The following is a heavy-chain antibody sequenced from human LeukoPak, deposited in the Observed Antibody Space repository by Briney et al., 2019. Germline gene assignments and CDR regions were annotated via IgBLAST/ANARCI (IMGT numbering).Heavy chain of an antibody. CDR3: AGDYYYYMDV. V-gene: IGHV4-39*07. CDR1: GGSISSSRDY. J-gene: IGHJ6*03. CDR2: IYYSGST. Sequence: SETLSLTCTVSGGSISSSRDYWAWLRQPPGKGLEWIANIYYSGSTYYSPSLKSRVTISVDTSKNQFSLKLSSVTAADTAVYYCAGDYYYYMDVWGKGTTVTISS.